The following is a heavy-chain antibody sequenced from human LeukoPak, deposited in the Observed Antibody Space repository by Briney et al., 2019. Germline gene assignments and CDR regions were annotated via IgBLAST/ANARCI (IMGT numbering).Heavy chain of an antibody. CDR2: INQSGST. V-gene: IGHV4-34*01. Sequence: SETLSLTCAVYGGSFSGYYWSGIRQPPGKGPDWKGEINQSGSTNYNPSIKSRVTISVDTSKKQFSMKLSSVTAADTAVYYCARGVRGQQLVYFYYYYMDVWGKGTTVTVSS. D-gene: IGHD6-13*01. CDR1: GGSFSGYY. CDR3: ARGVRGQQLVYFYYYYMDV. J-gene: IGHJ6*03.